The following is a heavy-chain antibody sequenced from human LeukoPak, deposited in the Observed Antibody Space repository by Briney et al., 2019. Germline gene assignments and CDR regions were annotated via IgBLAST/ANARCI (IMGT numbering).Heavy chain of an antibody. Sequence: PGGSLRLSCAASGFTFTSYAMRFSNYVMRWVRQAPGKGLEWVSGISGSGGTTYYADSVKGRFTISRDNFKNTLYLQLNSLRPEDTAVYYCVKDLGSGRNPDAFDIWGQGTMVTVSS. CDR3: VKDLGSGRNPDAFDI. CDR1: GFTFTSYA. J-gene: IGHJ3*02. V-gene: IGHV3-23*01. D-gene: IGHD1-26*01. CDR2: ISGSGGTT.